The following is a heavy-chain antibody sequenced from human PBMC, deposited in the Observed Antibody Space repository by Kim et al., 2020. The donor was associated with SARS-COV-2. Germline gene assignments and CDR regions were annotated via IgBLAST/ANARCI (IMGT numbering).Heavy chain of an antibody. Sequence: SETLSLTCAVSGGSISSSNWWSWVRPPPGKGLEWIGEIYHSGSTNYNPSLKSRVTISVDKSKNQFSLKLSSVTAADTAVYYCARDNRVRGILDYWGQGTLGTVSS. J-gene: IGHJ4*02. CDR1: GGSISSSNW. CDR2: IYHSGST. D-gene: IGHD3-10*01. V-gene: IGHV4-4*02. CDR3: ARDNRVRGILDY.